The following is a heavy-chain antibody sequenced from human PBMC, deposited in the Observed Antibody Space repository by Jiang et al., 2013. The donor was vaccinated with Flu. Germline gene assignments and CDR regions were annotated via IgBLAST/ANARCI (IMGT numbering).Heavy chain of an antibody. J-gene: IGHJ3*01. V-gene: IGHV3-15*01. CDR2: GETT. Sequence: GETTDYAAPVRGRFTISRDDSKNMVYLQMNSLKTEDTAVYYCTTDWGSGWKWVRAFDVWGQGSMVTVSS. CDR3: TTDWGSGWKWVRAFDV. D-gene: IGHD6-19*01.